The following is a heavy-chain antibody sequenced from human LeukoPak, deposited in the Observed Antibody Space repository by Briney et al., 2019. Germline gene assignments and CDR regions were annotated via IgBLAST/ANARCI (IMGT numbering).Heavy chain of an antibody. CDR1: GFTFSSYW. V-gene: IGHV3-7*01. D-gene: IGHD1-14*01. J-gene: IGHJ4*02. Sequence: GGSLRLSCAVSGFTFSSYWMSWVRQAPGKGLEWVGNTKEDGSEKYYVDSVKGRFTISRDNAKNSLYLQMNSLRAEDTAVYYCARDSFETDIDYWGQGTLVTVSS. CDR2: TKEDGSEK. CDR3: ARDSFETDIDY.